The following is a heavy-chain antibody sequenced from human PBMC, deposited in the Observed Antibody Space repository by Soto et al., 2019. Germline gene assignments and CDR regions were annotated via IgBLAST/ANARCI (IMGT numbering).Heavy chain of an antibody. CDR2: IYYSGRT. J-gene: IGHJ4*02. CDR1: GGSIDNYEFY. V-gene: IGHV4-30-4*01. D-gene: IGHD6-6*01. Sequence: QVQLQESGPGLVKPSQTLSLTCTVSGGSIDNYEFYWTWIRQPPGKGLEWVGYIYYSGRTNYNPSLNSLLTISLDTSKNQFSLRLTSVSAADTPMYYCARDRSNSPDYFDFWGQGTLVTVSS. CDR3: ARDRSNSPDYFDF.